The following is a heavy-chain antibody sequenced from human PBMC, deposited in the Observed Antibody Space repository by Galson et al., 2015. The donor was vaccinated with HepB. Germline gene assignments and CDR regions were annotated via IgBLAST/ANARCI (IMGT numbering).Heavy chain of an antibody. J-gene: IGHJ3*02. CDR2: IYPGDSDT. Sequence: QSGAEVKKPGESLKISCETSGYNFSTYWVGWLRQMPGKGLEWVGIIYPGDSDTRYNPALKSRVTISVDTSHNQFSLSMSSVTAADTAVYYCARHFREGYNYWDDAIDIWGQGTMVTVSS. CDR1: GYNFSTYW. D-gene: IGHD5-24*01. V-gene: IGHV5-51*01. CDR3: ARHFREGYNYWDDAIDI.